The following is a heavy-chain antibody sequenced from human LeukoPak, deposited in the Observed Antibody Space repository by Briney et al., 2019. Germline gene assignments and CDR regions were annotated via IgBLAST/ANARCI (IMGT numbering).Heavy chain of an antibody. CDR2: INHSGRT. D-gene: IGHD3-22*01. V-gene: IGHV4-34*01. CDR1: GGSFSGYY. J-gene: IGHJ1*01. CDR3: ARGGYYDTSGYSAAEYFQH. Sequence: SETLSLTCAVYGGSFSGYYWSWIRQPPGKGLEWIWEINHSGRTNYNPSLKSRVTISVDTSKNQFSLRLSSVTAADTAVYFCARGGYYDTSGYSAAEYFQHWGQGTLVTVSS.